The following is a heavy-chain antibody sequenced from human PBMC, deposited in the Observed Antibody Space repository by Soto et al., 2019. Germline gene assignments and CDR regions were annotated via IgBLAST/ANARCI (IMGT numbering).Heavy chain of an antibody. Sequence: GGSLRLSCAASGFTISTYAMTWVRQAPGEGLECVSGATGSGSQIYYADSVKGRFTIPKDNSKNTLYLQMSSLREEDTALYYCAKDAVYRDGLWLMDSWGQGTLVTVSS. CDR2: ATGSGSQI. D-gene: IGHD2-21*01. J-gene: IGHJ5*02. CDR1: GFTISTYA. CDR3: AKDAVYRDGLWLMDS. V-gene: IGHV3-23*01.